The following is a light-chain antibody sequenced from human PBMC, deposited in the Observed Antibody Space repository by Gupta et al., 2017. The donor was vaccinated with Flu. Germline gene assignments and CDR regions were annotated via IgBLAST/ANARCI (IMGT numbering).Light chain of an antibody. CDR2: EVS. V-gene: IGLV2-18*02. CDR1: GSDVGYYNR. CDR3: TSYTSTYTFV. J-gene: IGLJ1*01. Sequence: QSALTQPPSVSGPPGQSVTISCTGTGSDVGYYNRVSWYQQLPGTVPKVIRYEVSKRPSGVPDRFSGSKSGNTASLTISGLQGDDEADYYCTSYTSTYTFVFGTGTKVTVL.